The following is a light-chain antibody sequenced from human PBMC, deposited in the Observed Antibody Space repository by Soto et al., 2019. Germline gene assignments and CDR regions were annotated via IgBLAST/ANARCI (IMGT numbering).Light chain of an antibody. CDR3: SSFTGSDNP. CDR2: EVN. V-gene: IGLV2-8*01. J-gene: IGLJ2*01. Sequence: QSALTQPPSASGSAGHSVTIPCTGTGIDDYDYNFVSWYQHHPGKVPKLIIFEVNKRPSGVPDRFSGSKSGTTASLTVSGLQADDEADYYCSSFTGSDNPFGGGTKLTVL. CDR1: GIDDYDYNF.